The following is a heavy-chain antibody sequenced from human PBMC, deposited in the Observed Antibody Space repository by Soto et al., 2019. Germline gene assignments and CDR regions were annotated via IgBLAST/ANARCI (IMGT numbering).Heavy chain of an antibody. CDR3: ARRERYYGSPGWFDP. V-gene: IGHV4-39*01. D-gene: IGHD3-10*01. CDR1: GGSISSFTYY. J-gene: IGHJ5*02. Sequence: PSETLSLTCSVSGGSISSFTYYWGWIRQPPGKGLEWIGTVYYNENTYYHPSLKSRVTITVDTAKNQFSLNLRSVTAADTAMYFCARRERYYGSPGWFDPWGPGTLGTVSS. CDR2: VYYNENT.